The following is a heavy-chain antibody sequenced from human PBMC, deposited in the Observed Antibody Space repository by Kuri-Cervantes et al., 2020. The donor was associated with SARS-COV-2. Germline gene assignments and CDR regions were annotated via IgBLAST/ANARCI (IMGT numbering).Heavy chain of an antibody. CDR2: INHSGST. Sequence: SETLSLTCAVYGGSFSGYYWSWIRQPPGKGLEWIGEINHSGSTNYNPSLKSRVTISVDTSKNQFSLKPSSVTAADTAVYYCARGGGGYILRAKYFDYWGQGTLVTVSS. J-gene: IGHJ4*02. V-gene: IGHV4-34*01. CDR1: GGSFSGYY. D-gene: IGHD5-12*01. CDR3: ARGGGGYILRAKYFDY.